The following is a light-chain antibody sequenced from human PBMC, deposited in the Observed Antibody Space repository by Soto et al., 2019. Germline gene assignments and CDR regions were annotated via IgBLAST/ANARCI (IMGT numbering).Light chain of an antibody. Sequence: DIQMTQSPSSLSASVGDRVTITCRASQSVRSYLNWYQKKPGKAPNLLIYAASTLRSGVPSRFSGSGSGTDFTLTSRSLRPKDFATYYCQQSSSIPTWTFGQGTKVELK. CDR1: QSVRSY. CDR2: AAS. V-gene: IGKV1-39*01. CDR3: QQSSSIPTWT. J-gene: IGKJ1*01.